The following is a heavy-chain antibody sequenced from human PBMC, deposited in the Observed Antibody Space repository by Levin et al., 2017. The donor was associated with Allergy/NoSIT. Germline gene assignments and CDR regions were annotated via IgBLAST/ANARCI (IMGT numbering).Heavy chain of an antibody. Sequence: SPTLSLPCAISGDSVSSTSAAWHWIRQSPSRGLEWLVRTYYRSKWYNDYAVSVKSRITINPDTSKNQFSLQLNSVTPEDTAVYYCATGITDRLDFDYWGQGTLVTVSS. D-gene: IGHD1-14*01. CDR1: GDSVSSTSAA. CDR2: TYYRSKWYN. J-gene: IGHJ4*02. V-gene: IGHV6-1*01. CDR3: ATGITDRLDFDY.